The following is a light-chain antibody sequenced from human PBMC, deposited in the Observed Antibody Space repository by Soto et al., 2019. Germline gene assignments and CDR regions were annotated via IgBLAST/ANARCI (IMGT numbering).Light chain of an antibody. CDR3: GHNGKTPRT. Sequence: EIVLTQSPGTLSLSPGERATLSCRASQSVRSDYLPWYQLKPGQAPRLLIYGASISATVLPDRFSRSGSGTVFTVTISTRVPAEFAVSFLGHNGKTPRTFAQGTKGDI. J-gene: IGKJ1*01. CDR1: QSVRSDY. CDR2: GAS. V-gene: IGKV3-20*01.